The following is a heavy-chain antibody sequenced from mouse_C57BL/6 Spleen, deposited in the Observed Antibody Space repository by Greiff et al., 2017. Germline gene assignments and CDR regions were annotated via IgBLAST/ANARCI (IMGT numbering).Heavy chain of an antibody. CDR3: ASSSTAWYFDV. Sequence: EVNVVESGGGLVKPGGSLKLSCAASGFTFSDYGMHWVRQAPEKGLEWVAYISSGSSTIYYADTVKGRFTISRDNAKNTLFLQMTSLRSEDTAMYYCASSSTAWYFDVWGTGTTVTVSS. J-gene: IGHJ1*03. V-gene: IGHV5-17*01. CDR2: ISSGSSTI. D-gene: IGHD1-2*01. CDR1: GFTFSDYG.